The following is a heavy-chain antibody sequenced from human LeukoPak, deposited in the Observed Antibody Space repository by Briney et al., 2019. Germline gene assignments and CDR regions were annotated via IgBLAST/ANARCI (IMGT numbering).Heavy chain of an antibody. CDR1: GGSIGGYY. CDR2: IYYSGST. V-gene: IGHV4-59*08. CDR3: ARHLRGEQQLSGFDY. Sequence: SETLSLTCTVSGGSIGGYYWSWIRQPPGKGLEWIGYIYYSGSTKYNPSLRSRVTISADTSKNQFSLKLSSVTAADTAVYYCARHLRGEQQLSGFDYWGQGTPVTVSS. J-gene: IGHJ4*02. D-gene: IGHD6-13*01.